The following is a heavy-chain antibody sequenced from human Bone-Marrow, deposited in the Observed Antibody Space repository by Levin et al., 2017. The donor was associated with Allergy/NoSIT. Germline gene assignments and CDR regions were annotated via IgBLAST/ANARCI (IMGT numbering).Heavy chain of an antibody. J-gene: IGHJ4*02. D-gene: IGHD3-16*01. Sequence: GESLKISCAASGFIFRDYYMSWSRQAPGKGMEWVAYISKDGVTIHYADSVRGRFTISRDNSRNSLYLQMNTLRVEDTAVYYCARDGGLIDYWGQGTLVTVSS. CDR1: GFIFRDYY. CDR3: ARDGGLIDY. CDR2: ISKDGVTI. V-gene: IGHV3-11*01.